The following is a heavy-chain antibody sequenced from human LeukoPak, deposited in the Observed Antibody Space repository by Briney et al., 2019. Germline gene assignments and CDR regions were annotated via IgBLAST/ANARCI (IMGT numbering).Heavy chain of an antibody. CDR2: IYYSGST. CDR3: ARATSYSRFDP. J-gene: IGHJ5*02. D-gene: IGHD2-21*01. Sequence: WSWIXXPPGKGLEWIGYIYYSGSTNYNPSLKSRVTISVDTSKNQFSLKLSSVTAADTAVYYCARATSYSRFDPWGQGTLVTVSS. V-gene: IGHV4-59*08.